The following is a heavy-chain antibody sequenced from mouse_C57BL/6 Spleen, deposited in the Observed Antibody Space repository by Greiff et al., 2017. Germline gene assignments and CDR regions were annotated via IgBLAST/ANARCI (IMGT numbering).Heavy chain of an antibody. CDR3: ASGYYGNYGAWFAY. CDR1: GYTFTSYW. Sequence: QVQLKQPGAELVKPGASVKLSCKASGYTFTSYWMHWVKQRPGRGLEWIGRIDPNSGGTKYNEKFKSKATLTVDKPSSTAYMQLSSLTSEDSAVYYCASGYYGNYGAWFAYWGQGTLVTVSA. D-gene: IGHD2-1*01. J-gene: IGHJ3*01. V-gene: IGHV1-72*01. CDR2: IDPNSGGT.